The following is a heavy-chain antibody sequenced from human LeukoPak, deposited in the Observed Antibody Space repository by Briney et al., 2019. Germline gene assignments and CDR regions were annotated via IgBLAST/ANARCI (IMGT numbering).Heavy chain of an antibody. CDR1: GFIFTNYG. D-gene: IGHD6-25*01. Sequence: PGGPLRLSCAASGFIFTNYGMHWVRQAPGKGLEWVAVISHDGTTKFYADSVKGRFTISRDNSKNTLDLQMYSLRAEDTAVYYCAKEPTSYSSGWYFHHWGQGTLVTVSS. V-gene: IGHV3-30*18. J-gene: IGHJ1*01. CDR3: AKEPTSYSSGWYFHH. CDR2: ISHDGTTK.